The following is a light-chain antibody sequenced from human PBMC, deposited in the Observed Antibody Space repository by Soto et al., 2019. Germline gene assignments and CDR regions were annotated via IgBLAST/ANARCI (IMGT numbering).Light chain of an antibody. V-gene: IGKV1-17*03. CDR3: LQHRSSPYT. J-gene: IGKJ2*01. CDR2: GAS. CDR1: QGVSNY. Sequence: DIQMTQSPSAMSASVGDRVTITCRASQGVSNYLAWFQQKPGKVPKRLIYGASTLQSGVPSRFSDSGSGTEFTLTISSLQPEDFATYYCLQHRSSPYTFGQGTKLEIK.